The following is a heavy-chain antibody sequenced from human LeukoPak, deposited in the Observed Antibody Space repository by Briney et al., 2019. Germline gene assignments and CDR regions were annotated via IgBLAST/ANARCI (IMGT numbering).Heavy chain of an antibody. Sequence: GGSLRLSCAASGFTFSSYAMSWVRQAPGKGLEWVSAISGSGGSTYYADSVKGRFTISRDNSKNTLYLQTNSLRAEDTAVYYCANGQQLAPFDYWGQGTLVTVSS. V-gene: IGHV3-23*01. J-gene: IGHJ4*02. D-gene: IGHD6-13*01. CDR1: GFTFSSYA. CDR3: ANGQQLAPFDY. CDR2: ISGSGGST.